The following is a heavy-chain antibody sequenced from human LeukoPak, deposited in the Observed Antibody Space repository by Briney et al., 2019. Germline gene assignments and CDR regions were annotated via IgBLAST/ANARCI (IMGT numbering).Heavy chain of an antibody. CDR2: INPNSGGT. CDR3: AGMGDYGDFLDY. CDR1: GYTFTGYY. V-gene: IGHV1-2*04. Sequence: GASVTVSCKASGYTFTGYYMHWVRQAPGQGLEWMGWINPNSGGTNYAQKFQGWVTMTRDTSISAAYMELSRLRSDDTAVYYCAGMGDYGDFLDYWGQGTLVTVSS. D-gene: IGHD4-17*01. J-gene: IGHJ4*02.